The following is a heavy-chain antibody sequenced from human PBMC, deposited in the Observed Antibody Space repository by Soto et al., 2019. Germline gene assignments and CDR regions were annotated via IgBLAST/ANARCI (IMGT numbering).Heavy chain of an antibody. J-gene: IGHJ4*02. V-gene: IGHV3-21*01. CDR2: ITSSNNHI. Sequence: EVQLVESGGGLVEPGGSLRLSCAASGFTFSDYSMNWVRQAPGKGLEWVSSITSSNNHIHYTASVEGRFTISRDNAKNSLYLQMNSLRAEDTAIYYCGRDTNFYATGSGVDFWGQGTLVTVSS. D-gene: IGHD2-2*01. CDR3: GRDTNFYATGSGVDF. CDR1: GFTFSDYS.